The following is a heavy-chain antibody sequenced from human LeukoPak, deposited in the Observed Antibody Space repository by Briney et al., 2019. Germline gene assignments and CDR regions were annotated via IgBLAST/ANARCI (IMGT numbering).Heavy chain of an antibody. Sequence: SQTLSLTCAVSGGSISSGGYSWSWIRQPPGKGLEWIGYIYHSGSTYYNPSLKSRVTISVDTSKNQFSLKLSSVTAADTAVYYCASTVGNYYYYGMDVWGQGTTVTVSS. CDR3: ASTVGNYYYYGMDV. CDR2: IYHSGST. V-gene: IGHV4-30-2*01. J-gene: IGHJ6*02. D-gene: IGHD4-17*01. CDR1: GGSISSGGYS.